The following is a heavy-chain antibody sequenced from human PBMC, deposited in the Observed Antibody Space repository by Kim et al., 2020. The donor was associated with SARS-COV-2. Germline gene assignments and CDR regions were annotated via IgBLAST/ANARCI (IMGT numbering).Heavy chain of an antibody. V-gene: IGHV2-70*01. J-gene: IGHJ3*02. D-gene: IGHD6-19*01. CDR1: GFSLSTSGMC. CDR3: ARIPFRVAGTSVIYDAFDI. Sequence: SGPTLVKPTQTLTLTCTFSGFSLSTSGMCVSWIRQPPGKALEWLALIDWDDDKYYSTSLKTRLTISKDTSKNQVVLTMTNMDPVDTATYYCARIPFRVAGTSVIYDAFDIWGQGTMVTVSS. CDR2: IDWDDDK.